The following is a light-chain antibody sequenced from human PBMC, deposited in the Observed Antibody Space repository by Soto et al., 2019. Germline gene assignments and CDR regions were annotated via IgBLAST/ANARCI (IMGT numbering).Light chain of an antibody. CDR1: SSDVDGYNY. V-gene: IGLV2-14*03. CDR3: SSYSSSTTLVV. J-gene: IGLJ2*01. Sequence: QSALTQPASVSGSPGQSITIPCTGTSSDVDGYNYVSWYQHYPGKAPKLMIYDVTNRPSGVSNRFYGSKSGNTASLTVSGLQAEDEATYYRSSYSSSTTLVVFGGGTKLTVL. CDR2: DVT.